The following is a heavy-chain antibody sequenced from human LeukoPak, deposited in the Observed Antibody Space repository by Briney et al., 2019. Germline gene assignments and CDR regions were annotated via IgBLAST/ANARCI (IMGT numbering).Heavy chain of an antibody. J-gene: IGHJ3*02. D-gene: IGHD6-13*01. CDR3: ARERRASSPRDVAFDI. CDR1: GFTFSSYA. CDR2: IKQDGSDK. Sequence: GGSLRLSCAASGFTFSSYAMHWVRQAPGKGLEWVANIKQDGSDKYYVDSVKGRFTISRDNAKNSLYLQMNSLRPEDTAVYYCARERRASSPRDVAFDIWGQGTMVTVSS. V-gene: IGHV3-7*03.